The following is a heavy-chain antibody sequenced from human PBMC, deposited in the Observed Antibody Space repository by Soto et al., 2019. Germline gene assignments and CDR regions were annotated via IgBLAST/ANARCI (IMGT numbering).Heavy chain of an antibody. CDR1: GFTFSSYA. CDR3: AKHHGGVLSHFHS. CDR2: ISGSGGST. D-gene: IGHD3-10*01. Sequence: EVQLLESGGNLVQPGGSLRLSCAASGFTFSSYALTWVRQAPGKGLEWISGISGSGGSTYYADFVKGRFTISRDNSMHTLYLQMDSLSAEDTAIYYCAKHHGGVLSHFHSWGQGTPVTGSS. J-gene: IGHJ4*02. V-gene: IGHV3-23*01.